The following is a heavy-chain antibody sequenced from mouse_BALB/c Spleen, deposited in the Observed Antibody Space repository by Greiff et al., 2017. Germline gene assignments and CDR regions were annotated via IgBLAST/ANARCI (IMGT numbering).Heavy chain of an antibody. CDR1: GDSITSGY. Sequence: EVQLQQSGPSLVKPSQTLSLTCSVTGDSITSGYWNWIRKFPGNKLEYMGYISYSGSTYYNPSLKSRISITRDTSKNQYYLQLNSVTTEDTATYYCASSITTDYYAMDYWGQGTSVTVSS. J-gene: IGHJ4*01. V-gene: IGHV3-8*02. CDR3: ASSITTDYYAMDY. D-gene: IGHD2-4*01. CDR2: ISYSGST.